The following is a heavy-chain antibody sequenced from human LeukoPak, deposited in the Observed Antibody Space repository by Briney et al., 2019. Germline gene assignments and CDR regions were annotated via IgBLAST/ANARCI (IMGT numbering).Heavy chain of an antibody. Sequence: GGSLRLSCAASRFIFSSYHMHWVRQPPGKGLEWVSSISSSNSLIYYADSMKGRFTISRDNAKNSLYLQMNSLRAEDTAVYYCARGTNWSPLDFDYWGQGTLVTVSS. CDR2: ISSSNSLI. CDR1: RFIFSSYH. D-gene: IGHD1-20*01. V-gene: IGHV3-21*01. J-gene: IGHJ4*02. CDR3: ARGTNWSPLDFDY.